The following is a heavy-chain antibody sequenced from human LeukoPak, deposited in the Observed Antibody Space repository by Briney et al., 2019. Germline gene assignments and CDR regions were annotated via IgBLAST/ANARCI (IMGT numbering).Heavy chain of an antibody. CDR2: INPNSGGT. CDR3: ARVSSSWYFEIFDCYYYYGMDV. D-gene: IGHD6-13*01. CDR1: GYTFTGYY. Sequence: ASVKVSCKASGYTFTGYYMHWVRQAPGQGLEWMGWINPNSGGTNYAQKLQGRVTMTTDTSTSTAYMELRSLRSDDTAVYYCARVSSSWYFEIFDCYYYYGMDVWGQGTTVTVSS. V-gene: IGHV1-2*02. J-gene: IGHJ6*02.